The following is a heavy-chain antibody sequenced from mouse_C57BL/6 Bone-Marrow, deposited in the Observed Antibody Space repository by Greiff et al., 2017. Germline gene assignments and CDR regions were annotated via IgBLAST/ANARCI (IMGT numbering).Heavy chain of an antibody. CDR3: TTLRY. CDR2: IDPENGDT. J-gene: IGHJ4*01. V-gene: IGHV14-4*01. CDR1: GFNIKDYS. Sequence: EVQLLQSGAEFVRPGASVKLSCTASGFNIKDYSMPWVKQRPEQSLEWIGWIDPENGDTDYASKFQGKATIKADTSSNTAYLHLSSLTSEDTAVYYCTTLRYWGQGTSVTVSS.